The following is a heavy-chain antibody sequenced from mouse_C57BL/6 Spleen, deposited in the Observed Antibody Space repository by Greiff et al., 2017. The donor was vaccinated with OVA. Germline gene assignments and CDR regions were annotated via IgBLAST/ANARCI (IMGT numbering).Heavy chain of an antibody. CDR1: GYAFSSYW. V-gene: IGHV1-80*01. CDR2: IYPGDGDT. J-gene: IGHJ2*01. CDR3: AREGVGGDYFDY. Sequence: QVQLQQSGAELVKPGASVKISCKASGYAFSSYWMNWVKQRPGKGLEWIGQIYPGDGDTNYNGKFKGKATLTADKSSSTAYMQLSSLTSEDSAVYFCAREGVGGDYFDYWGQGTTLTVSS. D-gene: IGHD1-1*02.